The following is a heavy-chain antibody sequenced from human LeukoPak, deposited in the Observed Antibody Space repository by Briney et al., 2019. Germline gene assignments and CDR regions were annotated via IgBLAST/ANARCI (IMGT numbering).Heavy chain of an antibody. CDR1: GFTLTTYP. CDR2: VSGTGFTT. D-gene: IGHD1-20*01. V-gene: IGHV3-23*01. Sequence: PGGSLRLSCEASGFTLTTYPMSWVRQAPGKGLEWVSTVSGTGFTTHYADSVKGRFTISRDTSKNILYLEMSSLRAEDTAVYYCAKDGYNWIPFDDGGQGTLVAVSS. CDR3: AKDGYNWIPFDD. J-gene: IGHJ4*02.